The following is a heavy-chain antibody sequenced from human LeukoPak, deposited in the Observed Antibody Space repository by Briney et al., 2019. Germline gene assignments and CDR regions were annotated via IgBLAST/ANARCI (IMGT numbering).Heavy chain of an antibody. V-gene: IGHV1-46*01. Sequence: ASVKVSCKASGYTFTSYYMHWVRQAPGQGLEWMGIINPSGGSTSYAQKFQGRVTMTRDTSISTAYMELSRLRSDDTAVYYCASHSSGVDYWGQGTLVTVSS. CDR3: ASHSSGVDY. CDR1: GYTFTSYY. J-gene: IGHJ4*02. CDR2: INPSGGST. D-gene: IGHD3-22*01.